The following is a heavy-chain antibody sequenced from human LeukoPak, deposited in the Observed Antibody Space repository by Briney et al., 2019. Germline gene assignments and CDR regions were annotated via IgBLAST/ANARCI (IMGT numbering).Heavy chain of an antibody. V-gene: IGHV1-46*01. J-gene: IGHJ4*02. CDR3: ARGNKGYYDSSGYYGGYYFDY. CDR1: GYTFTSYY. D-gene: IGHD3-22*01. CDR2: INPSGGST. Sequence: ASVKVSCKASGYTFTSYYTHWVRQAPGQGLEWMGIINPSGGSTSYAQKFQGRVTVTRDTSTSTVYMELSSLRSEDTAVYYCARGNKGYYDSSGYYGGYYFDYWGQGTLVTVSS.